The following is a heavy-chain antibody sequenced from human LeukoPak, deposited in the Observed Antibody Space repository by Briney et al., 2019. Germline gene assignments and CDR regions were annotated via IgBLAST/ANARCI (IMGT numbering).Heavy chain of an antibody. CDR1: GFTFSSYS. V-gene: IGHV3-21*01. CDR3: ARDLQGARFGELFPNAFDI. Sequence: GGSLRLSCAASGFTFSSYSMNWVRQAPGKGLEWVSSISSSSSYIYYADSVKGRFTISRDNAKNSLYLQTNSLRAEDTAVYYCARDLQGARFGELFPNAFDIWGQGTMVTVSS. D-gene: IGHD3-10*01. J-gene: IGHJ3*02. CDR2: ISSSSSYI.